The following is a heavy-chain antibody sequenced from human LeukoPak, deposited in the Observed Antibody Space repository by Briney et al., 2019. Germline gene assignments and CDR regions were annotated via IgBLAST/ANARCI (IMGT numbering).Heavy chain of an antibody. CDR3: ARTPTIFGVASNWFDP. J-gene: IGHJ5*02. CDR1: GFTFSSYA. V-gene: IGHV3-30-3*01. CDR2: ISYDGSNK. D-gene: IGHD3-3*01. Sequence: GGSLRLSCAASGFTFSSYAMHWVRQAPGKGLEWVAVISYDGSNKYYADSVEGRFTISRDNSKNTLYLQMNSLRAEDTAVYYCARTPTIFGVASNWFDPWGQGTLVTVSS.